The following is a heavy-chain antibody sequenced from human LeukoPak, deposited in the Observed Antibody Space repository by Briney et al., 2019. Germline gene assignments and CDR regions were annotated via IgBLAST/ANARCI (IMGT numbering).Heavy chain of an antibody. V-gene: IGHV3-74*01. CDR1: GFTFSSYW. J-gene: IGHJ3*02. Sequence: GGSLRLSCAASGFTFSSYWMHWVRQAPGKGLVWVSRINSDGSSIRYADSVKGRFTISRDNAKNSLYLQMNSLRAEDTAVYYCARDPGRYQNAFDIWGQGTMVTVSS. CDR2: INSDGSSI. D-gene: IGHD1-14*01. CDR3: ARDPGRYQNAFDI.